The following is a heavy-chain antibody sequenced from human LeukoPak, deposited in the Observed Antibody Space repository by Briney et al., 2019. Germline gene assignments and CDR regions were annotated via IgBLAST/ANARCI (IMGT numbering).Heavy chain of an antibody. CDR3: AREDNYYDSSGYLNWFDP. Sequence: GGSLRLSCAASGFTFDDYGMSWVRQAPGKGLEWVSGINWNGGSTGYADSVKGRFTISRDNAKSSLYLQMNSLRAEDTALYYCAREDNYYDSSGYLNWFDPWGQGTLVTVSS. CDR1: GFTFDDYG. CDR2: INWNGGST. D-gene: IGHD3-22*01. V-gene: IGHV3-20*04. J-gene: IGHJ5*02.